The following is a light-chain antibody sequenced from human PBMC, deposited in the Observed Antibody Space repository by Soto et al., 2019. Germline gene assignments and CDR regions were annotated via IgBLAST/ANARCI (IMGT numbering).Light chain of an antibody. J-gene: IGLJ3*02. CDR1: SSDVGGYNF. CDR3: SSYTSTDTL. CDR2: EVT. V-gene: IGLV2-14*01. Sequence: QSVLTQPASVSGSPGQSITISCTGTSSDVGGYNFVSWYQQHPAKAPKLLIYEVTNRPSGVSNRFSGSKSGNTASLTISGLQTEDEADYYCSSYTSTDTLFGGGTKLTVL.